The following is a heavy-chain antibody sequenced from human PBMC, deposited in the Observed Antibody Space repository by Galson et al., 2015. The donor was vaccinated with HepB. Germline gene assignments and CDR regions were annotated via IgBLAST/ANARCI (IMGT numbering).Heavy chain of an antibody. Sequence: SLRLSCAASGFTFSNAWMSWVRQAPGKGLEWVGRIKSKTDGGTTDYAAPVKGRFTISRDDSKNTLYLQMNSLKTEDTAVYYCTTGGITVVADAFDIWGQGTMVTVSS. V-gene: IGHV3-15*01. J-gene: IGHJ3*02. D-gene: IGHD4-23*01. CDR1: GFTFSNAW. CDR3: TTGGITVVADAFDI. CDR2: IKSKTDGGTT.